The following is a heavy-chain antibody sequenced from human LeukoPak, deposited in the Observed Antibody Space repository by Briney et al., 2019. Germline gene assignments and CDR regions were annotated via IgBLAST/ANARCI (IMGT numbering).Heavy chain of an antibody. V-gene: IGHV3-23*01. Sequence: GGSLRLSCAASGFTFSSYAMSWVRQAPGKGLEWVSAITGSGVTTYYADSVKGRFTISRDNSKNTLYLQMNSLRAEDTAVYYCAKVLWPGAVAYFDYWGQGTLVTVSS. CDR1: GFTFSSYA. CDR3: AKVLWPGAVAYFDY. J-gene: IGHJ4*02. CDR2: ITGSGVTT. D-gene: IGHD6-19*01.